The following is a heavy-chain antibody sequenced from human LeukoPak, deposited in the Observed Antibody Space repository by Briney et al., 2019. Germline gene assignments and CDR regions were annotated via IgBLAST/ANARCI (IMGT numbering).Heavy chain of an antibody. V-gene: IGHV1-2*06. D-gene: IGHD2-21*01. J-gene: IGHJ4*02. CDR1: GYTFTSYY. CDR3: ARDSQVSGDC. Sequence: ASVKVSCKASGYTFTSYYMHWVRQAPGQGLEWMGRIDPNSGGTNYAQKFRGRVTMTRDTSMSTAYMDLSGLTSDDTALYYCARDSQVSGDCWGQGTLVTVSS. CDR2: IDPNSGGT.